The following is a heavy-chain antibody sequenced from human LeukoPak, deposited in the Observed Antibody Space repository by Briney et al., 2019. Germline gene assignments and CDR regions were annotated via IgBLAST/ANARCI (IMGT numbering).Heavy chain of an antibody. V-gene: IGHV3-23*01. CDR2: TSDRGDYT. Sequence: GGSLRLSCAASGFTFSSNYMSWVRQAPGKGLEWVSGTSDRGDYTYYADSVKGRFTISRDSSKNTLFLQMNSLRAEDTALYFCARKAQYNGHYPLDYWGQGTLVTVSS. CDR1: GFTFSSNY. D-gene: IGHD1-7*01. J-gene: IGHJ4*02. CDR3: ARKAQYNGHYPLDY.